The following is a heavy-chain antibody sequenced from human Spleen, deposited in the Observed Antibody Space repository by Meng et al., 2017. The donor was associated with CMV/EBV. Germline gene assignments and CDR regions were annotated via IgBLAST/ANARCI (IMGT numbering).Heavy chain of an antibody. V-gene: IGHV3-20*04. CDR1: GFTFDDYG. Sequence: GESLKISCAASGFTFDDYGMSWVRQAPGKGLEWVSGINWNGGSTGYADSVKGRFTISRENSKNTLYLQMNSLGAEDTALYYCAKECSGTAWCGMDAWGQGTTVTVSS. D-gene: IGHD1-26*01. CDR2: INWNGGST. J-gene: IGHJ6*02. CDR3: AKECSGTAWCGMDA.